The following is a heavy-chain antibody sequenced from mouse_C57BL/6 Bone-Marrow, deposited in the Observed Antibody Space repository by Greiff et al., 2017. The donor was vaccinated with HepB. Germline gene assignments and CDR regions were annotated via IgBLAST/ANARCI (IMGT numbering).Heavy chain of an antibody. CDR1: GYTFTSYW. D-gene: IGHD4-1*01. J-gene: IGHJ1*03. V-gene: IGHV1-61*01. CDR2: IYPSDSET. Sequence: QVQLQQPGAELVRPGSSVKLSCKASGYTFTSYWMDWVKQRPGQGLEWIGNIYPSDSETHYNQKFKDKATLTVDKSSSTAYMQLSSLTSEDSAVYYCALVTGTRRVWYFDVWGTGTTVTVSS. CDR3: ALVTGTRRVWYFDV.